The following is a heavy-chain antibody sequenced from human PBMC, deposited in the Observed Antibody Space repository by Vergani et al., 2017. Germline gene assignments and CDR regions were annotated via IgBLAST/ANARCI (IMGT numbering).Heavy chain of an antibody. CDR1: GFTFSDHY. CDR3: ARVSIAARPQVEWYYYYMDV. J-gene: IGHJ6*03. Sequence: EVQLVESGGGLVQPGGSLRLSCAASGFTFSDHYMDWVRQAPGKGLEWVGRTRNKANSYTTEYAASVKGRFTISRDDSKNSLYLQMNSLKTEDTAVYYCARVSIAARPQVEWYYYYMDVWGKGTTVTVSS. CDR2: TRNKANSYTT. V-gene: IGHV3-72*01. D-gene: IGHD6-6*01.